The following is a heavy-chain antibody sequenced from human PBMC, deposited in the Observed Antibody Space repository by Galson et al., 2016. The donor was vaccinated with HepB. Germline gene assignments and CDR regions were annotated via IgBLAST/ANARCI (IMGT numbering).Heavy chain of an antibody. CDR1: GFTFDDYT. D-gene: IGHD3-10*01. Sequence: SLRLSCAASGFTFDDYTMNWVRQAPGKGLEWVALISGDGRSADYADSVRGRFTISRDNRQNILYLQMNSLTTEDTALYYCGKDCGSFWESSGKGMDVWGQGTTVIVSS. CDR3: GKDCGSFWESSGKGMDV. V-gene: IGHV3-43*01. J-gene: IGHJ6*02. CDR2: ISGDGRSA.